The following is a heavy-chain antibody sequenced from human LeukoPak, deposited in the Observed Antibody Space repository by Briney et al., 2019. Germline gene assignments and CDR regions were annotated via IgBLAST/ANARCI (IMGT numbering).Heavy chain of an antibody. Sequence: GGSLRLSCAASGFTLSSYAMSWVRQAPGKGLEWVSAISGSGGSTYYADSVKGRFTISRDNSKNTLYLQMNSLRAEDTAVYYCAKDNRFLYYYGSGSYYNDYWGQGTLVTVSS. D-gene: IGHD3-10*01. V-gene: IGHV3-23*01. CDR2: ISGSGGST. J-gene: IGHJ4*02. CDR1: GFTLSSYA. CDR3: AKDNRFLYYYGSGSYYNDY.